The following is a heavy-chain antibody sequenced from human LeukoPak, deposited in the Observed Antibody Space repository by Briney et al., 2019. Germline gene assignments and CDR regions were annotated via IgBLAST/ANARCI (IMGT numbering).Heavy chain of an antibody. CDR2: ISGGS. V-gene: IGHV1-2*02. CDR1: GYTFTGYH. J-gene: IGHJ4*02. D-gene: IGHD2-8*02. CDR3: ERGGGGAKQKQRLYWGQVNPPERPTPNHESWVRGPAGATNSLFDCGGGGGGGGTWDSSLDY. Sequence: ASVKVSCKASGYTFTGYHLHWVRQAPGQGLEWMGWISGGSNYAQKFQGRVTMTRDTSISTAYMELGRLRSDDTAFSYCERGGGGAKQKQRLYWGQVNPPERPTPNHESWVRGPAGATNSLFDCGGGGGGGGTWDSSLDYWGQGTLVTVSS.